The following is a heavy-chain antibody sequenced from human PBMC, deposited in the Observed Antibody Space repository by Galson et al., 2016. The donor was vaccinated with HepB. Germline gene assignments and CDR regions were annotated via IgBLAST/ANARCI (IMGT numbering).Heavy chain of an antibody. CDR1: GSTFSSYS. CDR2: ISSGGTYI. V-gene: IGHV3-21*04. Sequence: SLRLSCAASGSTFSSYSMNWVRQAPGKGLEWVSSISSGGTYIYYADSVKGRFTISRDNSKNTLYVQMNSLRAEDTAVYYCAKGYGLSDYWGQGTLVTVSS. J-gene: IGHJ4*02. D-gene: IGHD1-14*01. CDR3: AKGYGLSDY.